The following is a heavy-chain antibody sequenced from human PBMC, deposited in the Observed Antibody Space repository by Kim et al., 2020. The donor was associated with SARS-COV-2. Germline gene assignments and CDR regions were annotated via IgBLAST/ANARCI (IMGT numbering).Heavy chain of an antibody. CDR3: ARADGYPYYYYGMDV. CDR1: GFTFSSYS. V-gene: IGHV3-48*02. J-gene: IGHJ6*02. CDR2: ISSSSSTI. Sequence: GGSLRLSCAASGFTFSSYSMNWVRQAPGKVLELVSYISSSSSTIYYADSVKGRFTISRDNAKNSLYLQMNSLRDEDTAVYYCARADGYPYYYYGMDVWGQGTTVTVSS. D-gene: IGHD5-12*01.